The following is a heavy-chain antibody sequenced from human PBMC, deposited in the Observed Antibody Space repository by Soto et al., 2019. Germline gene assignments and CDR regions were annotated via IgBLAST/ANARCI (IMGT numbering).Heavy chain of an antibody. CDR2: IYYSGST. V-gene: IGHV4-31*03. CDR3: ARLTVEGPIALAGPYSSTFDY. Sequence: PSETLSLTCTVSGGSISSGGYYWSWIRQHPGKGLEWIGYIYYSGSTYYNPSLKSRVTISVDTSKNQFSLKLSSVTAADTAVYYCARLTVEGPIALAGPYSSTFDYWGQGTLVTVSS. CDR1: GGSISSGGYY. D-gene: IGHD6-19*01. J-gene: IGHJ4*02.